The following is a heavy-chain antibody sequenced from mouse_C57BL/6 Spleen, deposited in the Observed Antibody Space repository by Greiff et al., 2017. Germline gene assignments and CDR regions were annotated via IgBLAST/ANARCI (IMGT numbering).Heavy chain of an antibody. CDR1: GFTFSNYW. V-gene: IGHV6-3*01. CDR2: IRLKSDNYGT. Sequence: EVKLEESGGGLVQPGGSMKLSCVASGFTFSNYWMNWVRQSPEKGLEWVAQIRLKSDNYGTHYAESVKGRFTISRDDSKSSVYLLMNNLRAEDTGIYYCVRTRYYDGSSPVFEVWGTGTTVTVSS. CDR3: VRTRYYDGSSPVFEV. D-gene: IGHD1-1*01. J-gene: IGHJ1*03.